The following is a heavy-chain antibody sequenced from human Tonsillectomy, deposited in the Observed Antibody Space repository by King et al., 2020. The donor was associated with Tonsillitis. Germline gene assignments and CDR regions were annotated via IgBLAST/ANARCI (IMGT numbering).Heavy chain of an antibody. CDR3: ARDLPHRRVDP. J-gene: IGHJ5*02. Sequence: VQLVESGGGLVQPGGSLRLSCEGSGFTFSDYWMHWVRQAPGKGLVWVSRTINDGSSTMYEDSVKGRFTVSRDNAKNMMYLQMNSLRVEDTAMYYCARDLPHRRVDPWGQGTLVTVTS. CDR1: GFTFSDYW. CDR2: TINDGSST. D-gene: IGHD1-14*01. V-gene: IGHV3-74*03.